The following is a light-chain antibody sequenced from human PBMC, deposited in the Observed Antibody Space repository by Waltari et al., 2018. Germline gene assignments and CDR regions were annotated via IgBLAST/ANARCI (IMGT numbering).Light chain of an antibody. Sequence: QAGLTQPPSVSKGLGQTATLTCSANADNARHTGAIWLQQYPGHTPKLLAHRSTKRPSGVSERFSASRSGDTASLNIDGLQTDDEADYHCAAWDSRLSAWLFGGGTKLTVL. CDR2: RST. V-gene: IGLV10-54*04. CDR1: ADNARHTG. J-gene: IGLJ3*02. CDR3: AAWDSRLSAWL.